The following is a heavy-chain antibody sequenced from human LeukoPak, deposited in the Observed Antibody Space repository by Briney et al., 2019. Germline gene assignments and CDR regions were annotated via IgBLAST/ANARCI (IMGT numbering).Heavy chain of an antibody. D-gene: IGHD1-26*01. CDR3: ARDRSYYFFDY. Sequence: PSETLSLTCAVYGGSFSGYYWSWIRQPPGKGLEWIGEINHSGSTNYNPSLKSRVTISVDTSKNQFSLKLNSVTAADTAVYYCARDRSYYFFDYWGQGTLVTVSS. CDR1: GGSFSGYY. V-gene: IGHV4-34*01. CDR2: INHSGST. J-gene: IGHJ4*02.